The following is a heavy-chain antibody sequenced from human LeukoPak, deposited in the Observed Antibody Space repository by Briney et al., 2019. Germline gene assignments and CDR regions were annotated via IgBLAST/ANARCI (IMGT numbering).Heavy chain of an antibody. D-gene: IGHD6-13*01. Sequence: SETLSLTCTVSGGSISSYYWSWIRQPPGKGLEWIGYIYYSGSTNYNPSLKSRVTISVDTSKNQFSLKLSSVTAADTAVYYCAGSQQQLVRYYYYYGMDVWGQGTTVTVSS. CDR1: GGSISSYY. J-gene: IGHJ6*02. V-gene: IGHV4-59*01. CDR3: AGSQQQLVRYYYYYGMDV. CDR2: IYYSGST.